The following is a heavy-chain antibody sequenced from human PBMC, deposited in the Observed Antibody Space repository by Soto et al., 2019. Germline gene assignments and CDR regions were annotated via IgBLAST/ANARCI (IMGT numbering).Heavy chain of an antibody. CDR2: ISGSGGSI. D-gene: IGHD2-15*01. CDR1: GFTFSSYS. J-gene: IGHJ4*02. Sequence: VQLLESGGGVVQPGGSLRLSCVASGFTFSSYSMSWVRQAPGKGLEWVSAISGSGGSIYYAGSVKGRFTISRDNSKSTLYLQMNSLRAEDTAVYYCAKRIGYCSGGSCTYWGQGTLVTVSS. CDR3: AKRIGYCSGGSCTY. V-gene: IGHV3-23*01.